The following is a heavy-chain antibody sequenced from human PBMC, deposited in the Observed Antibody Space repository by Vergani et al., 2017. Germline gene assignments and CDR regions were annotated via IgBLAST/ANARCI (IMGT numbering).Heavy chain of an antibody. D-gene: IGHD3-16*01. CDR2: ISAYNGNT. CDR3: ARDLPTRRYDYYYYMDV. V-gene: IGHV1-18*01. Sequence: QVQLVQSGAEVKKPGASVKVSCKASGYTFTSYGISWVRQAPGQGLEWMGWISAYNGNTNYAQKLQGRVTMTTDTSTSTAYMELRSLRSDDTAVCYCARDLPTRRYDYYYYMDVWGKGTTVTVSS. J-gene: IGHJ6*03. CDR1: GYTFTSYG.